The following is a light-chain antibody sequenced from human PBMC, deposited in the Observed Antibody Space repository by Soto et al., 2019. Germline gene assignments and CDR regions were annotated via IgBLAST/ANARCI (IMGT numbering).Light chain of an antibody. Sequence: EIGLTQSPGTLSLSPGERAALSCRASQSVASRDLAWYQQKPGQAPRLLIYSASSRATGIPERFGGSGSGTDFTLTISRLEPEDFAVYYCQCYYNSPFFGPGTKVDIK. J-gene: IGKJ3*01. V-gene: IGKV3-20*01. CDR2: SAS. CDR3: QCYYNSPF. CDR1: QSVASRD.